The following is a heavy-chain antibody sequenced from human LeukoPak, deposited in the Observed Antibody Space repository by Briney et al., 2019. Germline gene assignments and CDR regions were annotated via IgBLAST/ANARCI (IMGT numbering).Heavy chain of an antibody. V-gene: IGHV4-39*01. D-gene: IGHD3-22*01. CDR2: IYNSGST. Sequence: SENLSRTCTVSGGSISSSSYYWGWIRQPPGKGLKWIGSIYNSGSTYYNPSLKSRVTISVDTSKNQFSLKLSAVTAADTAVYYCARHSSSGYSYWGQGTLVTVSS. CDR1: GGSISSSSYY. CDR3: ARHSSSGYSY. J-gene: IGHJ4*02.